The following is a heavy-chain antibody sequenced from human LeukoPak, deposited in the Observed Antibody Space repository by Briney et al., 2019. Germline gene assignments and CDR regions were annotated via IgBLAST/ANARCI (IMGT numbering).Heavy chain of an antibody. Sequence: ASVTVSFKASGYTFTGYYMHWVRQAPGQGLEWMGWINPNNGSTNYAQKFQGRVTMTRDTSISTAYMELRRLRSADTAVSYCSRDGIAAAGYDAFDIWGQGTMVTVSS. CDR3: SRDGIAAAGYDAFDI. D-gene: IGHD6-13*01. V-gene: IGHV1-2*02. CDR2: INPNNGST. CDR1: GYTFTGYY. J-gene: IGHJ3*02.